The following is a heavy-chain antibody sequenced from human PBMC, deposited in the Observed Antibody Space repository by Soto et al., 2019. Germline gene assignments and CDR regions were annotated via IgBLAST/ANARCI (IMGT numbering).Heavy chain of an antibody. D-gene: IGHD6-6*01. J-gene: IGHJ1*01. CDR2: IYYSGST. CDR1: GGSISSSSYY. V-gene: IGHV4-39*01. Sequence: SETLSLTCTVSGGSISSSSYYWGWIRQPPGKGLEWIGSIYYSGSTYYNPSLKSRVTISVDTYKNQFSLKLSSVTAADTALYYCARHKRRGRYSSSEYFQHWGQGTLVTVSS. CDR3: ARHKRRGRYSSSEYFQH.